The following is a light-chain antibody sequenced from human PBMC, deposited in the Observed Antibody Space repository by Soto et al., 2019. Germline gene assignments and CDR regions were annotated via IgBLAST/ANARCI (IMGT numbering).Light chain of an antibody. CDR1: SSNIGSNT. V-gene: IGLV1-44*01. CDR2: TNN. CDR3: AAWDDSLNGPV. J-gene: IGLJ3*02. Sequence: QSVLTQPPSASGTPGQRVTISCSGSSSNIGSNTVTWYHQLPGTAPKLLIDTNNQRPSGVPDRFSGSKSGTSASLAISGLLSEDEGDYYCAAWDDSLNGPVFGGGTKLTVL.